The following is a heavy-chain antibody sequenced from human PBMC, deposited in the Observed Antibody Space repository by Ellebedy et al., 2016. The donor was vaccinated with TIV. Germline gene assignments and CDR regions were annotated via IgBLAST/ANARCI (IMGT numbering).Heavy chain of an antibody. CDR2: IWYDGSNK. D-gene: IGHD1-7*01. J-gene: IGHJ6*02. CDR1: GFTFSSYG. CDR3: AREHFWNSGGYYYGMDV. V-gene: IGHV3-33*01. Sequence: GGSLRLSXAASGFTFSSYGMHWVRQAPGKGLEWVAVIWYDGSNKYYADSVKGRFTISRDNSKNTLYLQMNSLRAEDTAVYYCAREHFWNSGGYYYGMDVWGQGTTVTVSS.